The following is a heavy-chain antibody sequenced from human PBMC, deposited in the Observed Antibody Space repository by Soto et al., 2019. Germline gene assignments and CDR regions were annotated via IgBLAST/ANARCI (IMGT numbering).Heavy chain of an antibody. CDR2: VYYSGTT. J-gene: IGHJ4*02. Sequence: PSETLSLTCTVSGGSISSSNYYWAWIRQPPGKGLEWIGSVYYSGTTYYNPSLRSRVTLSEDTSKNQFSLKVGSATAADTAVYYCARHWLLPVAGYYFDYWSQGTLVTV. D-gene: IGHD6-19*01. CDR1: GGSISSSNYY. V-gene: IGHV4-39*01. CDR3: ARHWLLPVAGYYFDY.